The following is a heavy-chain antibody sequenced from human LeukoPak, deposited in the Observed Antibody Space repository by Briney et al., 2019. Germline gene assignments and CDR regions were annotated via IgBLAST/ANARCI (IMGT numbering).Heavy chain of an antibody. CDR3: ARNAMDDAFDI. V-gene: IGHV1-8*01. CDR2: MNPNSGNT. J-gene: IGHJ3*02. CDR1: GYTFTSYD. D-gene: IGHD5-18*01. Sequence: ASVTVSCTASGYTFTSYDINWVRQAPGQGLEWMGWMNPNSGNTGYAQKFQGRVTMTRNTSISTAYMELSSLRSEDTAVYYCARNAMDDAFDIWGQGTMVTVSS.